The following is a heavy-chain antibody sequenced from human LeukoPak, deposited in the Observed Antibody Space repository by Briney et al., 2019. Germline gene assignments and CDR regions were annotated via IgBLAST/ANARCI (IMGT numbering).Heavy chain of an antibody. CDR2: ISGSGGST. D-gene: IGHD3-16*02. V-gene: IGHV3-23*01. CDR3: AKGLLRLGELSLHYFDY. J-gene: IGHJ4*02. Sequence: GGSLRLSCAASGFTVSSNYMNWVRQAPGKGLEWVSAISGSGGSTYYADSVKGRFTISRDNSKNTLYLQMNSLRAEDTAVYYCAKGLLRLGELSLHYFDYWGQGTLVTVSS. CDR1: GFTVSSNY.